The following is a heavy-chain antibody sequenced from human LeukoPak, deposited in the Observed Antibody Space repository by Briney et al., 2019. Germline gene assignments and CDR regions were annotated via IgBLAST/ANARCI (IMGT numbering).Heavy chain of an antibody. CDR3: ARANYYDISGYAY. D-gene: IGHD3-22*01. J-gene: IGHJ1*01. Sequence: PGGSLRLSCAASGFTFRSYEMNWVRQAPGKGLEWVSYITSSGNTIYYADSVKGRFTISRDNAKNSLYLQMNSLRAEDTAVYYCARANYYDISGYAYWGQGTLVTVSS. V-gene: IGHV3-48*03. CDR1: GFTFRSYE. CDR2: ITSSGNTI.